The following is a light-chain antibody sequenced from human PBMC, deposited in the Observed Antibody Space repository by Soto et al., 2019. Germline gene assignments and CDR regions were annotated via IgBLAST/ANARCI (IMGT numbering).Light chain of an antibody. V-gene: IGLV2-8*01. CDR1: SNDVGYYDY. Sequence: QSALTQPPSASGSPGQSVTISCTGTSNDVGYYDYVSWYQQYPGKAPKLMIYEVNKLHSGVPDRFSGSKSGNTAFLTVSGLRAEDEAEYHCSSYAGSNNFVFGTGTKVTVL. CDR3: SSYAGSNNFV. CDR2: EVN. J-gene: IGLJ1*01.